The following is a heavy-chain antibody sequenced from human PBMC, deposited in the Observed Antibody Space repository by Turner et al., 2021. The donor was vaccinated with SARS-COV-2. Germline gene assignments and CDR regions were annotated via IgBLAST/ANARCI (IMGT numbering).Heavy chain of an antibody. Sequence: ELQLVESGGGLVKPGGSLRPSCPASGFTVSSNYMNWVRQAPGKGLEWVSVIYSGGSTYYADSVKGRFTISRDNSKNTLYLQMNSLRAEDTALYYCARDLGGTSSLGGYFDYWGQGTLVTVSS. V-gene: IGHV3-66*02. J-gene: IGHJ4*02. CDR3: ARDLGGTSSLGGYFDY. CDR1: GFTVSSNY. CDR2: IYSGGST. D-gene: IGHD2-2*01.